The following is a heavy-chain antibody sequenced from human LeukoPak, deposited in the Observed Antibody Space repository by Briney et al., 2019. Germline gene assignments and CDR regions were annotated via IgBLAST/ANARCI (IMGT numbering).Heavy chain of an antibody. D-gene: IGHD3-3*01. CDR1: GFNFSSVW. CDR3: AKGFGTDH. V-gene: IGHV3-7*01. J-gene: IGHJ5*02. CDR2: IKQNGSEK. Sequence: GGSLRLSCAASGFNFSSVWMTWVRQVPGKGLEWVANIKQNGSEKYYMDSVKGRFTISRDDAKNSLYLQMNSLRGEDTAIYYGAKGFGTDHWGQGTLVTVSS.